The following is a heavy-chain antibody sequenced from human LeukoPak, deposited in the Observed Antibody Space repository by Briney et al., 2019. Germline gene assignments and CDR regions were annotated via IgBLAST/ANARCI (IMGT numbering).Heavy chain of an antibody. J-gene: IGHJ5*02. Sequence: KSSETFHSPCTVSGGSITSSTSYWGWIRHPPGKVLECIGSVYYSGSTYYNPSLERRVTVSVDPSKDRFSLKLSSVHAADTAVYYCARHVGPFIVVVPAPLPYTWLEAWCQGTLVTVSS. V-gene: IGHV4-39*01. D-gene: IGHD2-2*01. CDR1: GGSITSSTSY. CDR2: VYYSGST. CDR3: ARHVGPFIVVVPAPLPYTWLEA.